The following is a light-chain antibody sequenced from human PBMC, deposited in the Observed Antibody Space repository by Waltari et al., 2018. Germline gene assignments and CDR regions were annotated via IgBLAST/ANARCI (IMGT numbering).Light chain of an antibody. CDR2: DVT. Sequence: QSALTQPASVSVSPGQSIAISCAGTSSDVGCYNFASWYQQQPGKAPKTMIYDVTKRPSGVSDRFSGSKSGNTASLTISGLQAEDEGDYYCGSYRYGSSLVFGGGTRLTVL. CDR1: SSDVGCYNF. CDR3: GSYRYGSSLV. J-gene: IGLJ2*01. V-gene: IGLV2-14*03.